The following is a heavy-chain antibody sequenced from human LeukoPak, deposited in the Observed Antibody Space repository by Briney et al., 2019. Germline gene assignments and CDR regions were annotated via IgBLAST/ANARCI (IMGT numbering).Heavy chain of an antibody. J-gene: IGHJ4*02. V-gene: IGHV1-18*04. D-gene: IGHD6-19*01. CDR1: GYTLTSYG. Sequence: ASVKVACKASGYTLTSYGISWVRQVPGQGLEWMGWIIGYDGDTNYAQKLQGRVTMTTDTSTSIAYMELRSLRSDDTAVYYCAREFDSSGWYYFDSWGQGTLVTVSS. CDR2: IIGYDGDT. CDR3: AREFDSSGWYYFDS.